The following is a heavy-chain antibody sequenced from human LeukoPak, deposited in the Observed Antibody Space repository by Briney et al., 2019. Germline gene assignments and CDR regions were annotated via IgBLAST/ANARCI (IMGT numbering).Heavy chain of an antibody. J-gene: IGHJ4*02. V-gene: IGHV1-69*05. CDR3: ARSGSGSYYFDY. Sequence: ASVKVSCKASGSTFSSYAISWVRQAPGQGLEWMGGIIPIFGTANYAQKFQGRVTITTDESTSTAYMELSSLRSEDTAVYYCARSGSGSYYFDYWGQGTLVTVSS. CDR1: GSTFSSYA. D-gene: IGHD3-10*01. CDR2: IIPIFGTA.